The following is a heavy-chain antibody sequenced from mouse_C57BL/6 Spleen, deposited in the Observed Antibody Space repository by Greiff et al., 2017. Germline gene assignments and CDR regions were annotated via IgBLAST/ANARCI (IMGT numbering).Heavy chain of an antibody. CDR2: IYPGDGDP. D-gene: IGHD2-2*01. CDR3: ARSPYGYDPYYYAMDY. CDR1: GYAFSSSW. V-gene: IGHV1-82*01. J-gene: IGHJ4*01. Sequence: VQLQQSGPELVKPGASVKISCKASGYAFSSSWMNWVKQRPGKGLEWIGRIYPGDGDPNYNGKFKGKATLTADKSSSTAYMQLSSLTSEDSAVYFCARSPYGYDPYYYAMDYWGQGTSVTVSS.